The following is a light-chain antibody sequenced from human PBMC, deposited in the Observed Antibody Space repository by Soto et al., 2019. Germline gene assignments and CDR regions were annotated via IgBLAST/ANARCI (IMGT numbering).Light chain of an antibody. J-gene: IGKJ1*01. V-gene: IGKV1-27*01. CDR1: QGISNY. CDR2: AAS. Sequence: DIQMTQSPSSLSASVGDRVTITCRASQGISNYLAWYQQKPGKVPKLLIYAASTLQSGVPSRFSGSGSGTDFKLTISSLQPEDVETYYCQNYNSAPAWTFGQGTKVEIK. CDR3: QNYNSAPAWT.